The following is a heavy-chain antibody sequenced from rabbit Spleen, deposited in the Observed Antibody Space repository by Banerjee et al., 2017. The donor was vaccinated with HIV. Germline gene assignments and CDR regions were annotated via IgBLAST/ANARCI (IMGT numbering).Heavy chain of an antibody. V-gene: IGHV1S45*01. J-gene: IGHJ6*01. CDR2: INTGSGST. CDR3: ARDTGSSFSTYGMDL. CDR1: GFDLSSYYY. Sequence: QEQLEESGGGLVKPEGSLTLTCKASGFDLSSYYYMCWVRQAPGKGLEWIGYINTGSGSTYFASWAKGRFTTSKTSSTTVTLQMTSLTAADTATCFCARDTGSSFSTYGMDLWGPGTLVTVS. D-gene: IGHD8-1*01.